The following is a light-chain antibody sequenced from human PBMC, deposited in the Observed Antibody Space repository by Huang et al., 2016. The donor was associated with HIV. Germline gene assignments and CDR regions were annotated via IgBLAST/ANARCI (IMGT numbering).Light chain of an antibody. Sequence: EIVLTQSPGTLSLSPGERATLSCRASQSVSSNYLAWYQQKPGQAPRLLISGASNRATGIPDTFRGSGSGTDFTLTISRLEPEDFAVYYCQQYGGSPPTFGPGTKVDIK. V-gene: IGKV3-20*01. J-gene: IGKJ3*01. CDR1: QSVSSNY. CDR2: GAS. CDR3: QQYGGSPPT.